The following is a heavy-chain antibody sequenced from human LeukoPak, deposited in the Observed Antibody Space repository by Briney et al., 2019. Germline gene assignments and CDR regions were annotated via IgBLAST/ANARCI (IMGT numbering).Heavy chain of an antibody. J-gene: IGHJ6*03. CDR1: GFTFSSYS. CDR3: ASGGYDWGYYYYYYMDV. Sequence: GGSLRLSCAASGFTFSSYSMNWVRQAPGKGLEWVSYISSSSSTIYYADSVKGRFTISRDNAKNSLYLQMNSLRAEDTAVYYCASGGYDWGYYYYYYMDVWGKGTTVTVSS. CDR2: ISSSSSTI. V-gene: IGHV3-48*01. D-gene: IGHD5-12*01.